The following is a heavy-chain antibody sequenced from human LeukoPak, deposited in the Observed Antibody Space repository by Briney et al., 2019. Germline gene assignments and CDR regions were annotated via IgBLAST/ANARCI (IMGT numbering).Heavy chain of an antibody. D-gene: IGHD3-10*01. CDR3: AREGPHGSGIYYNPLDY. J-gene: IGHJ4*02. Sequence: SETLSLTCAVYGGSFSGYYWSWIRQPPGKWLEWIGEINHSGSTNYNPSLKSRVTISVDTSKNQFSLKLISVTAADTALYYCAREGPHGSGIYYNPLDYWGQGALVIVSS. CDR2: INHSGST. CDR1: GGSFSGYY. V-gene: IGHV4-34*01.